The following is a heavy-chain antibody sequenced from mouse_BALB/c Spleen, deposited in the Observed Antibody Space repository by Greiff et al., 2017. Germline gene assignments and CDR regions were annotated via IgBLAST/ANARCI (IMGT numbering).Heavy chain of an antibody. D-gene: IGHD2-10*02. CDR2: INPSSGYT. Sequence: VQLQQSAAELARPGASVKMSCKASGYTFTSYTMHWVKQRPGQGLEWIGYINPSSGYTEYNQKFKDKTTLTADKSSSTAYMQLSSLTSEDSAVYDCARRRYGNYGYYAMDYWGQGTSVTVSS. V-gene: IGHV1-4*02. CDR1: GYTFTSYT. CDR3: ARRRYGNYGYYAMDY. J-gene: IGHJ4*01.